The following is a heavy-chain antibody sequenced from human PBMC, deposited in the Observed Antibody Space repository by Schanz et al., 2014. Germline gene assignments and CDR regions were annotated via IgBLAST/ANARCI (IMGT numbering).Heavy chain of an antibody. CDR1: GFGFDDYA. J-gene: IGHJ6*02. D-gene: IGHD6-6*01. Sequence: EVRLVESGGGLVKPGGSLRLSCAASGFGFDDYAMSWVRQAPGKGLEWVSSINSRSNFIYYADSVKGRFTISRDNSKNTLYLQMKSLRVEDTAVYYCVKVWKDHRIAGRPGWSDGMDVWGQGTTVTVSS. V-gene: IGHV3-21*04. CDR3: VKVWKDHRIAGRPGWSDGMDV. CDR2: INSRSNFI.